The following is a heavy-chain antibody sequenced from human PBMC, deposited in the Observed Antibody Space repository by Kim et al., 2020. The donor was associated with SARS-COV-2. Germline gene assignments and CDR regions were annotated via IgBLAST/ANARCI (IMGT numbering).Heavy chain of an antibody. Sequence: GGSLRLSCAACGFAFNDHWMTWIRQAPGKGLEWVAGIKHDGSANFYAASVKGRFTISRDNAKTSLYLQMSYLRADDTAVYYCTRTLSGWGRGFDPWGRDTRVSVPS. CDR1: GFAFNDHW. CDR3: TRTLSGWGRGFDP. D-gene: IGHD3-10*01. CDR2: IKHDGSAN. V-gene: IGHV3-7*05. J-gene: IGHJ5*02.